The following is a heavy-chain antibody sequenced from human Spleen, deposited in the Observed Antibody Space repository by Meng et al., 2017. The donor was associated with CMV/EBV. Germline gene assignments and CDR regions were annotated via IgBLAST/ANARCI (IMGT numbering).Heavy chain of an antibody. D-gene: IGHD2-2*02. CDR2: INPNSGGT. CDR1: GYTFTGYY. J-gene: IGHJ4*02. Sequence: QVQLVQSGAEVXXXXXSVKGSCKASGYTFTGYYMHWVRQAPGQGLEWMGWINPNSGGTNYAQKFQGRVTMTRDTSISTAYMELSRLRSDDTAVYYCARVPLYSYYFDYWGQGTLVTVSS. V-gene: IGHV1-2*02. CDR3: ARVPLYSYYFDY.